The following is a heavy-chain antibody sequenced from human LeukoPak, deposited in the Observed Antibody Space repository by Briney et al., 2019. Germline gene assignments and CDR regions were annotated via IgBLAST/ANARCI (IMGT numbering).Heavy chain of an antibody. Sequence: GGSLRLSCAASGFTFSSYAMSWGRQAPGKGLEWVSAITSSGGSTYYADSVKGRFTISRDNSKNTLYLQMNSLTAEDTVVYCCAKVFGLYYYDISGYYWGQGILVTASS. D-gene: IGHD3-22*01. CDR2: ITSSGGST. CDR1: GFTFSSYA. CDR3: AKVFGLYYYDISGYY. V-gene: IGHV3-23*01. J-gene: IGHJ4*02.